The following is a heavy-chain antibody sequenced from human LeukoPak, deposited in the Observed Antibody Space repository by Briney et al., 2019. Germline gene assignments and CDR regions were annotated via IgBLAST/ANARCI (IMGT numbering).Heavy chain of an antibody. D-gene: IGHD1-26*01. V-gene: IGHV1-24*01. CDR1: GYTLTELS. J-gene: IGHJ4*02. CDR3: ATDLHSLYYFGY. Sequence: ASVKVSCKVSGYTLTELSMHWVRQAPGKGLEWMGGFDSEDGETIYAQKFQGRVTMTEDTSTDTAYMELSSLRSEDTAVYYCATDLHSLYYFGYWGQGTLVTVSS. CDR2: FDSEDGET.